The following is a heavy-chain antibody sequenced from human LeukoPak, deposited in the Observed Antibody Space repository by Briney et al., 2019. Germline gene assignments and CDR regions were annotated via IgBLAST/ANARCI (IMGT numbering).Heavy chain of an antibody. CDR2: ISCSGCST. Sequence: GGSLRLSCAASGFAFSSYDMSWVRQAPGKGLEWVSAISCSGCSTYYADSVKGRFTISRDNSKNTLYLQMNSLRAEDTAVYYCAKDALYCSSTSCHEADYYYGMDVWGQGTTVTVSS. J-gene: IGHJ6*02. CDR3: AKDALYCSSTSCHEADYYYGMDV. CDR1: GFAFSSYD. V-gene: IGHV3-23*01. D-gene: IGHD2-2*01.